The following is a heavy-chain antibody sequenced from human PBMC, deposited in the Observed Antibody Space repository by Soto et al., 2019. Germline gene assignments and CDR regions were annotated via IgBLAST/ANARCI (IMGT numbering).Heavy chain of an antibody. CDR3: ARHGGSVATIHYGMDV. D-gene: IGHD5-12*01. J-gene: IGHJ6*02. CDR1: GGSISSGGYS. Sequence: SETLSLTSAVSGGSISSGGYSWSWIRQPPGKGLEWIGYIYHSGSTYYNPSLKSRVTISVDRSKNQFSLKLSSVTAADTAVYYCARHGGSVATIHYGMDVWGQGTTVTVSS. V-gene: IGHV4-30-2*01. CDR2: IYHSGST.